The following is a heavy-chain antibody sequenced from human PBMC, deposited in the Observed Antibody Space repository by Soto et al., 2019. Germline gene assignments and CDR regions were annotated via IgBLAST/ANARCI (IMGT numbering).Heavy chain of an antibody. CDR1: GAYIAGGSYY. CDR2: IPSGGRP. CDR3: ARDQYSGYYFPL. V-gene: IGHV4-30-4*01. Sequence: QVQLLESGPGLVKPSQNLLLTCSVSGAYIAGGSYYWSWIRQPPGKGLEWIGYIPSGGRPFYHPSLARRIIISSYTSKNQLSLKLTSVTSADTAVYYCARDQYSGYYFPLWGQGTLVTVSS. J-gene: IGHJ4*02. D-gene: IGHD3-3*01.